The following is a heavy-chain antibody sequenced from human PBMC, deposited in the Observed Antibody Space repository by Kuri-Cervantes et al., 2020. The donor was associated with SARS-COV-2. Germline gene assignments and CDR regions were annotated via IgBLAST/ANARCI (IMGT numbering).Heavy chain of an antibody. CDR3: ARTYGSGTPPSY. D-gene: IGHD3-10*01. J-gene: IGHJ4*02. CDR2: IYYSGST. Sequence: SETLSLTCTVAGGSISSSSYYWGWIRQPPGKGLEWIGSIYYSGSTYYNPSLKSRVTISVDTSKNQCSLELSSLTAADSAVFYCARTYGSGTPPSYWGQGTLVTVSS. V-gene: IGHV4-39*07. CDR1: GGSISSSSYY.